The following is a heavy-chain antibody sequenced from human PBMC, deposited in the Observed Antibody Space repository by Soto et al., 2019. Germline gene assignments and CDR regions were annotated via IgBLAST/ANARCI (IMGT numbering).Heavy chain of an antibody. Sequence: QVQLQESGPGLVKPSGTLSLTCAVSGGPISSSNWWSWVRQPPGKGLEWIGEIYHSGSTNYNPSLKSRVTISVDKSKNQFSLKLSSVTAADTAVYYCASVGDCSSTSCYSNWFDPWGQGTLVTVSS. V-gene: IGHV4-4*02. J-gene: IGHJ5*02. CDR1: GGPISSSNW. D-gene: IGHD2-2*01. CDR3: ASVGDCSSTSCYSNWFDP. CDR2: IYHSGST.